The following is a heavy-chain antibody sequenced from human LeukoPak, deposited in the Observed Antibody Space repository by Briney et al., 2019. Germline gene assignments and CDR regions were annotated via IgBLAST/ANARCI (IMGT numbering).Heavy chain of an antibody. CDR3: AKVRSVAGPYYFDY. CDR2: ITWNSGST. V-gene: IGHV3-9*01. D-gene: IGHD6-19*01. J-gene: IGHJ4*02. Sequence: GGSLRLSCAASGFTFDDYAMHWVRQAPGKGLEWVSGITWNSGSTGYADSVKGRFTIPRDNAKNSLYLQLNSLRAEDTAFYYCAKVRSVAGPYYFDYWGQGTLVTVSS. CDR1: GFTFDDYA.